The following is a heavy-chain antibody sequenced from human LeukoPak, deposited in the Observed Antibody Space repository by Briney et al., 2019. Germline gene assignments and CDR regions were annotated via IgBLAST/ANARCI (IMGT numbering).Heavy chain of an antibody. Sequence: ASVKVSCKASGYTFTSYYMHWVRQAPGQGLEWMGIINPSGGRTSYAQKFQGRVTMTGDMSTSTVYMELSSLRSEDTAVYYCARGRVGLYCGGDCYPDFDYWGQGTLVTVSS. V-gene: IGHV1-46*01. D-gene: IGHD2-21*02. CDR1: GYTFTSYY. J-gene: IGHJ4*02. CDR3: ARGRVGLYCGGDCYPDFDY. CDR2: INPSGGRT.